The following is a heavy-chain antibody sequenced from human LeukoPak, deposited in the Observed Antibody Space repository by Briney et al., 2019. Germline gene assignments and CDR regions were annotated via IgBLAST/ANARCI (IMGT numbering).Heavy chain of an antibody. CDR1: GFTFSSYS. J-gene: IGHJ6*03. V-gene: IGHV3-21*01. Sequence: KPGGSLRLSCAASGFTFSSYSMNWVRQAPGKGLEWVSSISSSSSYIYYADSVKGRFTISRDNAKNSLYLQMNSLRAEDTAVYYCARVTHKYSSSWSYYYYMDVWGKGTTVTVSS. CDR3: ARVTHKYSSSWSYYYYMDV. CDR2: ISSSSSYI. D-gene: IGHD6-13*01.